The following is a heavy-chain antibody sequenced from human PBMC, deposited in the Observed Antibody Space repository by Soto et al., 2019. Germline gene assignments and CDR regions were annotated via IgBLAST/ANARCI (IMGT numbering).Heavy chain of an antibody. CDR3: VIPTRSVRGMGV. CDR2: IKGDGSVT. D-gene: IGHD6-6*01. CDR1: GFTFSNFW. J-gene: IGHJ6*02. Sequence: GGSLRLSCAASGFTFSNFWMSWARQAPGKGLEWVANIKGDGSVTQYVASVEGRFTISRDNAKYSLYLQMNSLRVEDTALYYCVIPTRSVRGMGVWGQRTTVTASS. V-gene: IGHV3-7*03.